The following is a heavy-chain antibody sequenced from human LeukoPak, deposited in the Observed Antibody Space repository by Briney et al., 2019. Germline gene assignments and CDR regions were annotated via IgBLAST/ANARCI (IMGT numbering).Heavy chain of an antibody. CDR2: ISSSGSTI. CDR1: GFTFSSYE. CDR3: ARDSARLGEVARTSFDL. D-gene: IGHD3-10*01. Sequence: GGSLRLSCAASGFTFSSYEMNWVRQAPGKGLEWVSYISSSGSTIYYADSVKGRFTISRDNAKNSLYLQMNSLRAEDTAVYYCARDSARLGEVARTSFDLWGRGTMVTVSS. J-gene: IGHJ2*01. V-gene: IGHV3-48*03.